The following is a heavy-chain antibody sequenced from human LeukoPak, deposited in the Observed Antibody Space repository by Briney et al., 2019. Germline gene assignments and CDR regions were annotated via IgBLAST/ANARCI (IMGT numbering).Heavy chain of an antibody. CDR1: GFTFSRYW. D-gene: IGHD5-24*01. J-gene: IGHJ4*02. V-gene: IGHV3-74*01. CDR3: VRGDVYNLIDY. CDR2: INFDGSST. Sequence: GGSLRLSCAASGFTFSRYWMQWVRQAPGKGLEWVSRINFDGSSTNYADSVKGRFTISRDNAKNTLYVQMNSLRADDTAVYYCVRGDVYNLIDYWGQGTLVTVSS.